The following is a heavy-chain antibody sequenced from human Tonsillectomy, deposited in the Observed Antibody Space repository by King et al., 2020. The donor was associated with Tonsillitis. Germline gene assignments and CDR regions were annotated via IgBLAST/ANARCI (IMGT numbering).Heavy chain of an antibody. Sequence: VQLVESGGGLVQPGGSLRLPCAASGFPFNNYSMNWVRQAPGKGLEWVSYISSSSSTIYYADSVKGRFTISRDNAKNSLYLQMNSLRDEDTAVYYCTRDQCYRSGKIFYYYGMDVWGQGTPVTVSS. D-gene: IGHD1-14*01. CDR3: TRDQCYRSGKIFYYYGMDV. J-gene: IGHJ6*02. CDR2: ISSSSSTI. V-gene: IGHV3-48*02. CDR1: GFPFNNYS.